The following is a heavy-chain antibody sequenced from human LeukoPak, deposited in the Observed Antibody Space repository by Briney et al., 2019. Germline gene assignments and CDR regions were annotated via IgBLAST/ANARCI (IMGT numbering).Heavy chain of an antibody. Sequence: SETLSLTCAVCGGSFSGYYWSWIRQPPGKGLEWIGEINHSGSTNYNPSLKSRVTMSVDTSKNQFSLKLSSVTAADTAVYYCARGRYLYDFWGQGTLVTVSS. CDR3: ARGRYLYDF. D-gene: IGHD3-3*01. V-gene: IGHV4-34*01. CDR1: GGSFSGYY. CDR2: INHSGST. J-gene: IGHJ4*02.